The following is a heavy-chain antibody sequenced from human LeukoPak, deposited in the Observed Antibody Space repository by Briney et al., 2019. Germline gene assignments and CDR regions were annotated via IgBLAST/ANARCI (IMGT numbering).Heavy chain of an antibody. D-gene: IGHD3-3*01. J-gene: IGHJ6*02. CDR1: GFTFSSYG. CDR2: IWYDGSNK. Sequence: GGSLRLSCAASGFTFSSYGMHWVRQAPGKGLEWVAVIWYDGSNKYYADSVKGRFTISRDNSKNTLYLQMNSLRSDDTAVYYCARVRGDYDFWSGYSPAIFDYYYYGMDVWGQGTTVTVSS. CDR3: ARVRGDYDFWSGYSPAIFDYYYYGMDV. V-gene: IGHV3-33*08.